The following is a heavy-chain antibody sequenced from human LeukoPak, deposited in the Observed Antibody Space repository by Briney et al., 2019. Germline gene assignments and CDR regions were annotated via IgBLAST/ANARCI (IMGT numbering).Heavy chain of an antibody. CDR2: INPNSGGT. D-gene: IGHD5-18*01. V-gene: IGHV1-2*02. Sequence: ASVKVSCKASGYTFTGYYMHWVRKAPGQGLEWMGWINPNSGGTNYAQKFQGRVTMTRDTSISTAYMELSRLRSDDTAVYYCARVISLWSAFDIWGQGTMVTVSS. CDR3: ARVISLWSAFDI. J-gene: IGHJ3*02. CDR1: GYTFTGYY.